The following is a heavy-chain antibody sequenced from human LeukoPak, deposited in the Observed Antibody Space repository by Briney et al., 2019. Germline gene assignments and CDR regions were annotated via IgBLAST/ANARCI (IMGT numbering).Heavy chain of an antibody. V-gene: IGHV4-59*08. CDR1: HGSISRYY. J-gene: IGHJ3*01. CDR2: IYYSGST. D-gene: IGHD4/OR15-4a*01. Sequence: SETLSLTCIVSHGSISRYYWSWIRQPPGKGLEWIGHIYYSGSTEYSPSLKSRVTISVDTSENQVSLKVTSVTAADTAVYYCARLQNRGFDYGNDDAFDVWGQGTMVTVSS. CDR3: ARLQNRGFDYGNDDAFDV.